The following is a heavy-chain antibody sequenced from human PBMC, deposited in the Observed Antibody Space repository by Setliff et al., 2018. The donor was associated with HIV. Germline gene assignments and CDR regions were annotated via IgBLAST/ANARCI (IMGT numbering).Heavy chain of an antibody. D-gene: IGHD2-15*01. CDR1: GASIGAYH. CDR3: ATYSAGEGGRGH. CDR2: IHSSGPT. J-gene: IGHJ4*02. V-gene: IGHV4-59*13. Sequence: PSEPLPLPCSVLGASIGAYHWSWIRQPPGRGMEWIGYIHSSGPTHYNPPLSSRVTISFDASKKYFSLKLASVTAADTAMYYCATYSAGEGGRGHWGQGTLVTVSS.